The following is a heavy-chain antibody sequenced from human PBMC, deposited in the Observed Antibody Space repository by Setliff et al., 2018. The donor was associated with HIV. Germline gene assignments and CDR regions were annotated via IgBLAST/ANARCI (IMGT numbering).Heavy chain of an antibody. CDR1: GDSISSYY. J-gene: IGHJ2*01. Sequence: SETLSLTCTVSGDSISSYYWSWIRQPPGKGLEWIGYIYTSGITDCNPSLKSRVTISVDTSKHQFSLKLSSVTAADTAVYYCARHARSITMTTDWYFDLWGRGTLVTVSS. D-gene: IGHD3-22*01. V-gene: IGHV4-59*08. CDR3: ARHARSITMTTDWYFDL. CDR2: IYTSGIT.